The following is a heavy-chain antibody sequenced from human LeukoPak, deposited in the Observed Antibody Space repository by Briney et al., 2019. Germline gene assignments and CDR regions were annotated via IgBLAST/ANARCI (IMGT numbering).Heavy chain of an antibody. J-gene: IGHJ5*02. CDR1: GGTFSSYA. CDR2: IIPIFGTA. CDR3: ARDISTVVVNSNWFDP. D-gene: IGHD3-22*01. Sequence: GTSGKVSCKASGGTFSSYAISWVRQAPGQGLEWMGGIIPIFGTANYAQKFQGRVTITADESTSTAYMELSSLRSEDTAVYYCARDISTVVVNSNWFDPWGQGTLVTVSS. V-gene: IGHV1-69*13.